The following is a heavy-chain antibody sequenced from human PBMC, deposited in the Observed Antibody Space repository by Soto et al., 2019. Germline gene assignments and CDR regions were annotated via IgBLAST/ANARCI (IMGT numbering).Heavy chain of an antibody. D-gene: IGHD2-15*01. CDR3: ARGQGYCSGGSCYHYYGMDV. V-gene: IGHV3-30-3*01. Sequence: GGSLRLSCAASGFTFSSYAMHWVRQAPGKGLEWVAVISYDGSNKYYADSVKGRFTISRDNSKNTLYLQMNSLRAEDTAVYYCARGQGYCSGGSCYHYYGMDVWGQGTTVTVSS. J-gene: IGHJ6*02. CDR2: ISYDGSNK. CDR1: GFTFSSYA.